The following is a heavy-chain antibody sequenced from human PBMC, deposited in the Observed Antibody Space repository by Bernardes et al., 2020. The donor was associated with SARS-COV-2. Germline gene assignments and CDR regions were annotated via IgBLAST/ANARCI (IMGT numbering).Heavy chain of an antibody. Sequence: WGSLRLSCAASGFTFDDYGMSWVRQAPGKGLEWVSGINWNGGSTGYADSVKCRFTISRDNAKNSLYLQMNSLRAEDTALYYCARDRYCSSTSCYTRYDYWGQGTLVTVSS. CDR1: GFTFDDYG. D-gene: IGHD2-2*02. V-gene: IGHV3-20*04. J-gene: IGHJ4*02. CDR2: INWNGGST. CDR3: ARDRYCSSTSCYTRYDY.